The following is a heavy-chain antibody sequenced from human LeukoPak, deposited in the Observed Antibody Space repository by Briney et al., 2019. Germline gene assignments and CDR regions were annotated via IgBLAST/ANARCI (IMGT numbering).Heavy chain of an antibody. J-gene: IGHJ6*03. CDR3: AKGTGAGSGYYYYYYYMDV. CDR1: GFTFSSYA. CDR2: ISGSGGST. V-gene: IGHV3-23*01. Sequence: PGGSLRLSCAASGFTFSSYAMSWVRQAPGKGLEWLSAISGSGGSTYYADSVKGRFTISRDSSKNTRYLQMNSMRAEDTAVYHCAKGTGAGSGYYYYYYYMDVWGKGTTVTVSS. D-gene: IGHD3-22*01.